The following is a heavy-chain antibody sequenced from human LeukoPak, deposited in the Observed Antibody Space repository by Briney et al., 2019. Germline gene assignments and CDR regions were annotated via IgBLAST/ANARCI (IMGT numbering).Heavy chain of an antibody. CDR1: GFTFSSYA. Sequence: GGPLRLSCAASGFTFSSYAMSWVRQAPGKGLEWVSAISGSGGSTYYADSVKGRFTISRDNSKNTLYLQMNSLRSEDTAVYYCARSAYHPPDAFDIWGQGTMVTVSS. V-gene: IGHV3-23*01. CDR3: ARSAYHPPDAFDI. CDR2: ISGSGGST. J-gene: IGHJ3*02. D-gene: IGHD1-14*01.